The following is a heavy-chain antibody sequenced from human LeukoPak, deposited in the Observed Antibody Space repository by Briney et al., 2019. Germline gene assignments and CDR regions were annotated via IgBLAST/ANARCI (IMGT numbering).Heavy chain of an antibody. J-gene: IGHJ5*01. Sequence: PGGTLRLSCAASGFTFSSYGMHWVRQAPGKGLEWEGVISYDGSNKYYAASVNGPLTIPRANSKNTLYLQMTSLRAADTAVYSCAKNGPSGTITLSADSWGQGPLVTVSS. V-gene: IGHV3-30*18. CDR1: GFTFSSYG. CDR3: AKNGPSGTITLSADS. D-gene: IGHD5-12*01. CDR2: ISYDGSNK.